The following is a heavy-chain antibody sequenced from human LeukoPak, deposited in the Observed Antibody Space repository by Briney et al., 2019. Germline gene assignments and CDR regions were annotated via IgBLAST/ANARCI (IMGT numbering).Heavy chain of an antibody. J-gene: IGHJ5*02. CDR2: IIPIFGTA. CDR3: ASSRLGELLLFPQWFDP. D-gene: IGHD3-16*02. V-gene: IGHV1-69*01. CDR1: GGTFSSYA. Sequence: SVKVSCKASGGTFSSYAISWVRQAPGQGLEWMGGIIPIFGTANYAQKFQGRVTITADESTSTAYMELSSLRSEDTAVYYCASSRLGELLLFPQWFDPWGQGTLVTVSS.